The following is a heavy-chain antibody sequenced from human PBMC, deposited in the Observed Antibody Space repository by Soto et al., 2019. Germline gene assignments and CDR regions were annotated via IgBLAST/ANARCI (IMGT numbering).Heavy chain of an antibody. CDR1: GFTFSPYA. CDR3: ARDVRKLRFFDY. Sequence: QVQLVESGGGVVQPGRSLRLSCAASGFTFSPYAMHWVRQAPGKGLEWVAVISADQNSIYYADSVKGRFTISRDNPKNTLYMQMDGLRTDDTARYYCARDVRKLRFFDYWGQGTPVTVSS. J-gene: IGHJ4*02. D-gene: IGHD3-3*01. V-gene: IGHV3-30-3*01. CDR2: ISADQNSI.